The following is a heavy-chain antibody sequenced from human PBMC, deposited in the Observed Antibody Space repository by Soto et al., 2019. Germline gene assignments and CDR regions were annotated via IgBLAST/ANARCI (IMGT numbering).Heavy chain of an antibody. J-gene: IGHJ4*02. V-gene: IGHV4-61*01. Sequence: SETLSLTCTVSGGSISSTYYWSWIRQPPGKELEWIGLTSYSGNTNYNPSLKSRVAMTVDTSKNQFSLTLSSVTAADTAMYYCARDGVRPFEYWGQGTLVTVSS. CDR3: ARDGVRPFEY. D-gene: IGHD3-3*01. CDR2: TSYSGNT. CDR1: GGSISSTYY.